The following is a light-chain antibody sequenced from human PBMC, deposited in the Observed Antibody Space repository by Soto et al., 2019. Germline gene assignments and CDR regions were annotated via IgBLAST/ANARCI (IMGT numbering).Light chain of an antibody. V-gene: IGKV2-28*01. CDR3: MQALQTPPFT. Sequence: EPASISCRSSQSLLHSDGYNYLDWYLQKPGQSPQLLIYLGSNRASGVPDKFSGSGSGTDFTLKISRVEAEDVGVYYCMQALQTPPFTFGPRTKVDIK. CDR1: QSLLHSDGYNY. CDR2: LGS. J-gene: IGKJ3*01.